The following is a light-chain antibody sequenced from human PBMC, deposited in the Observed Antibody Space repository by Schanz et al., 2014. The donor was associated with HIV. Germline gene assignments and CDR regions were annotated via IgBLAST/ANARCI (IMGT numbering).Light chain of an antibody. Sequence: QSALTQPPSASGSPGQSVTISCTGTSSDVGGYNYVSWYQQHPGNAPKLMISEVTKRPSGVSNRFSGSKSGNTASLTISGLQAEDEADYYCCSYAASSTVFGGGTKLTVL. CDR2: EVT. CDR3: CSYAASSTV. CDR1: SSDVGGYNY. J-gene: IGLJ3*02. V-gene: IGLV2-23*02.